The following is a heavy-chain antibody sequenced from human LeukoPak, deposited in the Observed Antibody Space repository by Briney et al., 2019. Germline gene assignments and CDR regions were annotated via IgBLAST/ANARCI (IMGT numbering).Heavy chain of an antibody. V-gene: IGHV3-30*04. CDR1: GFTFSSYA. CDR3: ARAALIAAAGLDY. J-gene: IGHJ4*02. Sequence: GGSLRLSCAASGFTFSSYAMHWVRQAPGKGLEGVAVISYDGSNKYYADSVKGRFTISRDNSKNTLYLQMNSLRAEDTAVYYCARAALIAAAGLDYWGQGTLVTVSS. CDR2: ISYDGSNK. D-gene: IGHD6-13*01.